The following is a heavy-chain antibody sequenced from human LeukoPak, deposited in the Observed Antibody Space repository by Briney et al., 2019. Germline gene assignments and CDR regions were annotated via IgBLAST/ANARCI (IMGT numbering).Heavy chain of an antibody. CDR1: GGSFSGYC. D-gene: IGHD6-19*01. V-gene: IGHV4-34*01. Sequence: SETLSLTCAVYGGSFSGYCWSWIRQPPGKGLEWIGEINHSGSTNYNPSLKSRVTISVDTSKNQFSLKLSSVTAADTAVYYCARGRRQWLVDPLFGYWGQGTLVTVSS. J-gene: IGHJ4*02. CDR2: INHSGST. CDR3: ARGRRQWLVDPLFGY.